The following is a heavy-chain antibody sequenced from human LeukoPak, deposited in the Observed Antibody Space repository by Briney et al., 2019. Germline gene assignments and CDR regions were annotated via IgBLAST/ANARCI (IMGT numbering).Heavy chain of an antibody. D-gene: IGHD4-17*01. CDR3: AKALEPTTVTEGNAFDI. J-gene: IGHJ3*02. Sequence: PGGSLRLSCAASGFTFSSYAMSWVRQAPGKGLEWVSAISGSGGSTYYADSVKGRFTISRDNSKNTLYLQMNSLRAEDTAVYYCAKALEPTTVTEGNAFDIWGQGTMVTVSS. CDR2: ISGSGGST. V-gene: IGHV3-23*01. CDR1: GFTFSSYA.